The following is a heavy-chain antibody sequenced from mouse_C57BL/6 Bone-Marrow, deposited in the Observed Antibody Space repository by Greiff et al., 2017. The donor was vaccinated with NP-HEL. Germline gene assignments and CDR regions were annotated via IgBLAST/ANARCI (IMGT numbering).Heavy chain of an antibody. CDR3: AIYYGFYFDY. CDR2: IDPSDSYT. J-gene: IGHJ2*01. V-gene: IGHV1-69*01. D-gene: IGHD2-2*01. Sequence: QVQLQQPGAELVMPGASVKLSCKASGYTFTSYWMHWVKQRPGQGLEWIGEIDPSDSYTNYNQKFKGKSTLTVDKSSITAYMQLSILTSEDSAVYYCAIYYGFYFDYWGQGTTLTVSS. CDR1: GYTFTSYW.